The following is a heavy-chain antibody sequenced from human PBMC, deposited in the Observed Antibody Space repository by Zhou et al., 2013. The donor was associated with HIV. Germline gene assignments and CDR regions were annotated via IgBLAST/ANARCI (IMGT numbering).Heavy chain of an antibody. CDR2: VKPDTGVT. V-gene: IGHV1-2*02. Sequence: QVQLVQSGPELKKPGASVKVSCKTSGYSFADHYMHWIRQAPGQGLEWMGWVKPDTGVTHYAQKFQGRVTVTRSTSLNSVYLQLTSLTSDDTAIYFCVARSKLGPDYWGQGTPVTVSS. D-gene: IGHD7-27*01. J-gene: IGHJ4*02. CDR3: VARSKLGPDY. CDR1: GYSFADHY.